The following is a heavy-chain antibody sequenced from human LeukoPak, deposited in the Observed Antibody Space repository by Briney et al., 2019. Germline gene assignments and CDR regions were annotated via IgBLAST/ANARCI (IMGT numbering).Heavy chain of an antibody. CDR3: AKGPHSGHYGFEEYFDY. Sequence: PGGSLRLSCAASGFTFSSHGMHWVRQAPGKGLEWVAFIRYDGSNKFYADSVKGRFTISRDNSKNTLSLRQDSLRPGDTAVYYCAKGPHSGHYGFEEYFDYWGQGTLVTVSS. CDR2: IRYDGSNK. V-gene: IGHV3-30*02. CDR1: GFTFSSHG. J-gene: IGHJ4*02. D-gene: IGHD3-10*01.